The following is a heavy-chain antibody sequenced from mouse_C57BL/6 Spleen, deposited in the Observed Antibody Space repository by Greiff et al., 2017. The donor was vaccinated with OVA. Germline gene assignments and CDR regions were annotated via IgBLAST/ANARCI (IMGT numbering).Heavy chain of an antibody. CDR1: GYTFTSYD. V-gene: IGHV1-85*01. Sequence: QVQLKESGPELVKPGASVKLSCKASGYTFTSYDINWVKQRPGQGLEWIGWIYPRDGSTKYNEKFKGKATLTVDTSSSTAYMELHSLTSEDSAVYFLARSITTVVATGDYWGQGTTLTVSS. CDR2: IYPRDGST. D-gene: IGHD1-1*01. J-gene: IGHJ2*01. CDR3: ARSITTVVATGDY.